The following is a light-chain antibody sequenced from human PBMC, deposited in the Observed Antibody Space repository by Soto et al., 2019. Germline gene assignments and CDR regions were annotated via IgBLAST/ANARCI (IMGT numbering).Light chain of an antibody. Sequence: EIVMTQSPATLSLSPGERATFSCRASQSVSSYLAWYQQKPGQAPRLLIYGASSRATGIPDRFSGSGSGTDFTLTISRLEPEDFVVYYCQQYGSSPPLTFGGGTKVDIK. CDR1: QSVSSY. J-gene: IGKJ4*01. V-gene: IGKV3-20*01. CDR3: QQYGSSPPLT. CDR2: GAS.